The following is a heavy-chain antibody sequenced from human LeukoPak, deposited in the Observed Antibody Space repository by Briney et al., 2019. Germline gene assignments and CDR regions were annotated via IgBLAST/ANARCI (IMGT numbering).Heavy chain of an antibody. J-gene: IGHJ3*02. Sequence: PSETLSLTCTVSGGSVSSGSYYWSWIRQPPGKGLEWIGYIYYSGSTNYNPSLTRRVTISVDTSKNQFSLKLSSVAAADTAVYYCARGPGPSGYCGGDCYSLYAFDIWGQGTMVTVSS. V-gene: IGHV4-61*01. D-gene: IGHD2-21*01. CDR3: ARGPGPSGYCGGDCYSLYAFDI. CDR2: IYYSGST. CDR1: GGSVSSGSYY.